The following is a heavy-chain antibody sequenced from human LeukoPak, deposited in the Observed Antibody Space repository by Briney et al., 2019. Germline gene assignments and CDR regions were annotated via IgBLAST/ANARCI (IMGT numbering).Heavy chain of an antibody. D-gene: IGHD1-26*01. J-gene: IGHJ4*02. CDR2: INPNSGGT. V-gene: IGHV1-2*02. CDR3: ARESATPQWELEEIYYDY. CDR1: GYTFTGYY. Sequence: GASVKVSCKASGYTFTGYYVHWVRQAPGQGLGWMGWINPNSGGTNYAQKFQGRVTMTRDTSISTAYMELSRLRSDDTAVYYCARESATPQWELEEIYYDYWGQGTLVTVSS.